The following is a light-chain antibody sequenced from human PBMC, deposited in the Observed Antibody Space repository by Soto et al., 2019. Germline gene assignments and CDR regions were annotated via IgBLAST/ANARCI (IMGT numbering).Light chain of an antibody. CDR3: MQGTHWPFT. CDR2: KVS. CDR1: QSLVFSDRNTY. J-gene: IGKJ3*01. Sequence: DVVMTQSPLSLSVTLGQPASISCRSSQSLVFSDRNTYLNWFHQRPGQSPRRLIYKVSNRDSGVPDRFSGSGSGTDFTLRISRVEAEDVGLYYCMQGTHWPFTFGPGTKVDIK. V-gene: IGKV2-30*01.